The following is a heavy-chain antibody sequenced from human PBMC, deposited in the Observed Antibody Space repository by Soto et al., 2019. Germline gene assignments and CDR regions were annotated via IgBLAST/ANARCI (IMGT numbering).Heavy chain of an antibody. J-gene: IGHJ6*03. CDR1: GFTFSDYY. V-gene: IGHV3-11*01. CDR3: ARQQGYYYYYMDV. Sequence: GVSLRLSCAASGFTFSDYYMSWLRQAQGKGLEWVSYISSSGSTIYYADSVKGRSTISRDNAKNSLYLQMNSLRAEDTAVYYCARQQGYYYYYMDVWGKGTTVTVSS. CDR2: ISSSGSTI.